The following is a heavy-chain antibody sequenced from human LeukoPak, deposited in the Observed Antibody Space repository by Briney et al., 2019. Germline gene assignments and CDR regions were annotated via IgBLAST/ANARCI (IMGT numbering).Heavy chain of an antibody. CDR1: GYTFTGYS. D-gene: IGHD5-24*01. CDR2: INPNNGGA. CDR3: ARLPLLLENFDY. V-gene: IGHV1-2*02. Sequence: ASVKVSCKVSGYTFTGYSMHWVRQAPGQGLEWMGWINPNNGGANYAQKFQGRVTMTRDTSISTAYLELSSLRSDDTAAYYCARLPLLLENFDYWGQGTLVTVSS. J-gene: IGHJ4*02.